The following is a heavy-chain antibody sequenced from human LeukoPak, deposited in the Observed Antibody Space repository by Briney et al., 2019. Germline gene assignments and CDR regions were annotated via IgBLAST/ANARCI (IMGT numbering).Heavy chain of an antibody. D-gene: IGHD3-9*01. J-gene: IGHJ4*02. V-gene: IGHV3-23*01. CDR2: ISGSDST. Sequence: GGSLRLSCAASGSTFSSYAMSWVRQAPGKGLEWVSAISGSDSTYYADSVKGRFTISRGNSKNTLYLQMNSLRAEDTAIYYCAKGVRFLDWWILDYWGQGSLVTVSS. CDR3: AKGVRFLDWWILDY. CDR1: GSTFSSYA.